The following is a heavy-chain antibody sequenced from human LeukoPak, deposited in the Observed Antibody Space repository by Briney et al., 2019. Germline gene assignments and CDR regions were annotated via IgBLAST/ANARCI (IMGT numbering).Heavy chain of an antibody. CDR2: INHSGST. V-gene: IGHV4-34*01. Sequence: SETLSLTCAVHGGSFSGYYWSWIRQPPGKGLEWIGEINHSGSTNYNPSLKSRVTISVDTSKNQFSLKLSSVTAADTAVYYCAKQDSLDSARGAFDIWGQGTMVTVSS. J-gene: IGHJ3*02. CDR1: GGSFSGYY. CDR3: AKQDSLDSARGAFDI. D-gene: IGHD2-15*01.